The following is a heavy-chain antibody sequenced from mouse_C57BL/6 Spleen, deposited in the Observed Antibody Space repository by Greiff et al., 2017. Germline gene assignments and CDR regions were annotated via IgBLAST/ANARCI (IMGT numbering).Heavy chain of an antibody. V-gene: IGHV5-6*01. CDR2: ISSGGSYT. J-gene: IGHJ2*01. CDR3: ARHEERGYFDY. CDR1: GFTFSSYG. Sequence: EVKVVESGGDLVKPGGSLKLSCAASGFTFSSYGMSWVRQTPDKRLEWVATISSGGSYTYYPDSVKGRFTISRDNAKNTLYLQMSSLKSEDTAMYYCARHEERGYFDYWGQVTTLTVSS.